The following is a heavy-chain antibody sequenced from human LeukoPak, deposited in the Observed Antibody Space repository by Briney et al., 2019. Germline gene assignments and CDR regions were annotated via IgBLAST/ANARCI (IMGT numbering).Heavy chain of an antibody. D-gene: IGHD5-12*01. J-gene: IGHJ5*02. CDR2: IYYSGST. V-gene: IGHV4-59*12. CDR1: GGSISSYY. Sequence: SETLSLTCTVPGGSISSYYWSWIRQPPGKGLEWIGYIYYSGSTNYNPSLKSRVTISVKTSKNQFSLKLSSVTAADTAVYYCARQIRWLRYWFDPWGQGTLVTVSS. CDR3: ARQIRWLRYWFDP.